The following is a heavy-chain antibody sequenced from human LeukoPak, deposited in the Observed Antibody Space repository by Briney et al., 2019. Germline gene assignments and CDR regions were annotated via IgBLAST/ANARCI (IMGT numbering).Heavy chain of an antibody. Sequence: PGRSLRLSCAASGFTLSTYGMHWVRQAPGKGLEWVAVVSFDGNNRYYGDSVKGRFTISRDNSKNTLYLQMNSLRAEDTAVYSCAKEYYYGSGSYRDKFYHYGMDVWGQGTTVTVSS. CDR2: VSFDGNNR. V-gene: IGHV3-30*18. D-gene: IGHD3-10*01. J-gene: IGHJ6*02. CDR3: AKEYYYGSGSYRDKFYHYGMDV. CDR1: GFTLSTYG.